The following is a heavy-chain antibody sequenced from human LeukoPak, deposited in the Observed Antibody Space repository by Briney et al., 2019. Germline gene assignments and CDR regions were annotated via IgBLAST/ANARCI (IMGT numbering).Heavy chain of an antibody. J-gene: IGHJ5*02. Sequence: ASVKVSCKASGYTFTSYGISWVRQAPGQGLEWMGWISAYNGNTNYAQKLQGRVTMTTDTSTSTAYMELRSLRSDDTAVYYCARDTEDIVVVPAAVNWFDPWGQGTLVTVSP. CDR2: ISAYNGNT. V-gene: IGHV1-18*04. D-gene: IGHD2-2*01. CDR1: GYTFTSYG. CDR3: ARDTEDIVVVPAAVNWFDP.